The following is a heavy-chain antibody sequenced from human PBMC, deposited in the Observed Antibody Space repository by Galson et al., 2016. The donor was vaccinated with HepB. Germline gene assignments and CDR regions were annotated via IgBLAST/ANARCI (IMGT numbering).Heavy chain of an antibody. D-gene: IGHD3-10*01. CDR3: ARIMIRRVITGYGMDV. J-gene: IGHJ6*02. CDR1: EFTFSNYA. Sequence: SLRLSCAASEFTFSNYAMYWVRQAPGKGLEWVAVISYDGSSKYYADSVKGRFTISRDNSNNTLYLQIYSLRPEDTAIYYCARIMIRRVITGYGMDVWGQGTTVTVSS. V-gene: IGHV3-30-3*01. CDR2: ISYDGSSK.